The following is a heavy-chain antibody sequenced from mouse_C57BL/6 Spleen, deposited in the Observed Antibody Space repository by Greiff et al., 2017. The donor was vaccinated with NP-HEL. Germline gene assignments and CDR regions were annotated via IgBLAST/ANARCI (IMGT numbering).Heavy chain of an antibody. CDR3: ARPALYAMDY. V-gene: IGHV5-17*01. CDR2: ISRGSSTI. J-gene: IGHJ4*01. CDR1: GYTFSDYG. Sequence: EVKVVESGGGLVKPGGSLKLSCAASGYTFSDYGMHWVRQAPEKGLEWVAYISRGSSTIYYADTVKGRSTISRDNAKNTLFLQMTSLRSEDTAMYYCARPALYAMDYWGQGPSVTVSS.